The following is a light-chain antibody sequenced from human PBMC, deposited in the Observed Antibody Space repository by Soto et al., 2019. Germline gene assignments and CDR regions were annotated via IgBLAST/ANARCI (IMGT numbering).Light chain of an antibody. CDR2: GAS. CDR3: QQHNNWPWT. CDR1: QSVSSN. Sequence: EIVMTQSPATLSVSPGERATLSCRASQSVSSNLAWYQQKPGQAPRLLIYGASTRATGIPARFSAGGSGTEFTLTISSLQSEDFAVYYCQQHNNWPWTFGQGTKVEIK. V-gene: IGKV3-15*01. J-gene: IGKJ1*01.